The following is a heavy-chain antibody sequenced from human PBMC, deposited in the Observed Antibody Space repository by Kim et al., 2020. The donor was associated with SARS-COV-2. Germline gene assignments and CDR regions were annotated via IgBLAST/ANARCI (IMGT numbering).Heavy chain of an antibody. Sequence: SETLSLTCTVSSGSISSHIYYWAWIRQPPGKGLEWIGNIYYSGSAYHNPSLKSRVTISVDTSKNQFSLRLSSVTAADTAVYYCARQRGGSSWVDSWGQGTLSPSPQ. CDR1: SGSISSHIYY. V-gene: IGHV4-39*01. CDR2: IYYSGSA. J-gene: IGHJ4*02. D-gene: IGHD6-13*01. CDR3: ARQRGGSSWVDS.